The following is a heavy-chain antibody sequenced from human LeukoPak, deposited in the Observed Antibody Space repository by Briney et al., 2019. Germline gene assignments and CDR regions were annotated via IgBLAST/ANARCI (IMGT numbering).Heavy chain of an antibody. CDR2: INHSGST. D-gene: IGHD6-19*01. CDR3: ARCSSGSYRDY. Sequence: SETLSLTCAVYGGSFSGYYWSWTRQPPGKGLEWIGEINHSGSTNYNPSLKSRVTISVDTSKNQFSLKLSSVTAADTAVYYCARCSSGSYRDYWGQGTLVTVSS. J-gene: IGHJ4*02. V-gene: IGHV4-34*01. CDR1: GGSFSGYY.